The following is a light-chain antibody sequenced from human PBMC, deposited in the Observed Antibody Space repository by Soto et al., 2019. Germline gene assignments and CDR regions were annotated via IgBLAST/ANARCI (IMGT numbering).Light chain of an antibody. CDR3: QQYYNSVLT. CDR1: QSVSSSY. Sequence: EIVLTQSPGTLSLSPGERATLSCRASQSVSSSYLAWYQHKPGNAPKVLISAASTLQSGVPPRFSGSESGTDFTLTISSLQPEDSASYYCQQYYNSVLTFGGGTKVEIK. CDR2: AAS. J-gene: IGKJ4*01. V-gene: IGKV3D-7*01.